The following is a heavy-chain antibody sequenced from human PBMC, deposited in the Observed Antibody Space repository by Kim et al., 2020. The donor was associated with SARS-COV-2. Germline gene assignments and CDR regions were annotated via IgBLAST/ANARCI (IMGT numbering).Heavy chain of an antibody. D-gene: IGHD3-10*01. Sequence: ADSGKGRFAISRDNSKNTLYLQMSSLRAEDTAVYYCARDSYGSGSYSRSYWGQGALITVSS. J-gene: IGHJ4*02. CDR3: ARDSYGSGSYSRSY. V-gene: IGHV3-30*09.